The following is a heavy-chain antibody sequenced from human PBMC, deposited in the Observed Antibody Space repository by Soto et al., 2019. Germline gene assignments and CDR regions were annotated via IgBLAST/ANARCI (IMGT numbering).Heavy chain of an antibody. J-gene: IGHJ4*02. D-gene: IGHD1-1*01. Sequence: GGSLRLSCAVSGFTFSAYWMHWVRQVPGKGLTWVSRISDDGSTATYADSVKGRFIISRDNAKNTLYLEMNTLRADDSGLYYCARGPRVSSTGTGAHWGRGTLVTVS. CDR2: ISDDGSTA. CDR1: GFTFSAYW. CDR3: ARGPRVSSTGTGAH. V-gene: IGHV3-74*01.